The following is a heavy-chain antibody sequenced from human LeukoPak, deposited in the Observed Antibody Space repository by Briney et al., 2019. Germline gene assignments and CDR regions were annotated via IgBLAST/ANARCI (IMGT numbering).Heavy chain of an antibody. CDR2: ISGDGGST. J-gene: IGHJ4*02. V-gene: IGHV3-43*02. CDR1: RFTFDDYA. CDR3: GPIDY. Sequence: PGGSLRLSCVASRFTFDDYAMHWVRQAPGKGLEWVSLISGDGGSTYYADSVKGRFTISRDNSKNSLYLQMNSLRTEDTALYYCGPIDYWGQGTLVTVSS.